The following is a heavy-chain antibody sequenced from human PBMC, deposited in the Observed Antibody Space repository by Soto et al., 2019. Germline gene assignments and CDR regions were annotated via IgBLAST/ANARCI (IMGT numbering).Heavy chain of an antibody. CDR1: GFTFSSYG. V-gene: IGHV3-30*18. D-gene: IGHD2-8*01. J-gene: IGHJ4*02. Sequence: QVQLVESGGGVVQPGRSLRLSCAASGFTFSSYGMHWVRQAPGKGLEWVAVISYDGSNKYYADSVKGRFTISRDNSKNSLYLQMNGLGAAETAVYYCAKDRILRVYAISSGIGYWGQGTLVTVSS. CDR3: AKDRILRVYAISSGIGY. CDR2: ISYDGSNK.